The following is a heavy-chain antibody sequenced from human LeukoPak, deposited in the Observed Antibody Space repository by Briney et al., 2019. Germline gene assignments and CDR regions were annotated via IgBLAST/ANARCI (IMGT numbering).Heavy chain of an antibody. D-gene: IGHD6-13*01. J-gene: IGHJ4*02. CDR1: GGSISSYY. CDR3: ARGTGYSSSWYVF. Sequence: SETLSLTCTVSGGSISSYYWSWIRQPPGKGLEWIGYIYYSGSTNYNPSLKSRVTISVDTSKNQFSLKLSSVTAADTAVYYCARGTGYSSSWYVFWGQGTLVTVSS. CDR2: IYYSGST. V-gene: IGHV4-59*01.